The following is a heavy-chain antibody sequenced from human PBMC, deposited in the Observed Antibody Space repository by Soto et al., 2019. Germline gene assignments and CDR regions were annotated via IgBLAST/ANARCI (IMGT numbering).Heavy chain of an antibody. CDR1: GSSISSYY. CDR3: ARVPRVGYCSGGSFYGSYFDY. J-gene: IGHJ4*02. CDR2: IYYSGTT. V-gene: IGHV4-59*01. D-gene: IGHD2-15*01. Sequence: SETLSLTCTVSGSSISSYYWSWIRQPPGKGLEWIGFIYYSGTTNDNPSLKSRVTISIDTSKNQFSMKMSSVTAADTAVYYCARVPRVGYCSGGSFYGSYFDYWGQGMLVTVSS.